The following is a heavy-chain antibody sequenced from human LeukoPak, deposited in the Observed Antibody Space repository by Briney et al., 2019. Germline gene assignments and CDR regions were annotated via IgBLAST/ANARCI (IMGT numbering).Heavy chain of an antibody. CDR3: ARECSSGSCFSDAFDI. CDR2: MSGGGGTI. Sequence: PGGSLRLSCAASGFTFRSYEMNWVRQAPGKGLAWVSYMSGGGGTIYYADSVKGRFTISRDSAKNSLYLQMNSLRAEDTAVYYCARECSSGSCFSDAFDIWGQGTMVTVSS. CDR1: GFTFRSYE. D-gene: IGHD2-15*01. V-gene: IGHV3-48*03. J-gene: IGHJ3*02.